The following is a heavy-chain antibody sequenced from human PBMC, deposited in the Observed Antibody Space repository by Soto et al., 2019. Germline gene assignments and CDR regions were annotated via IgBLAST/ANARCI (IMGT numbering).Heavy chain of an antibody. CDR1: GGSISSGGYY. Sequence: PSETLSLTCTVSGGSISSGGYYWSWIRQHPGKGLEWIGYIYYSGSTYYNPSLKSRVTISVDTSKNQFSLKLSSVTAADTAVYYCARGFREIGTTYYYDSSGAQFDPWGQGTLVTVSS. CDR3: ARGFREIGTTYYYDSSGAQFDP. D-gene: IGHD3-22*01. CDR2: IYYSGST. V-gene: IGHV4-31*03. J-gene: IGHJ5*02.